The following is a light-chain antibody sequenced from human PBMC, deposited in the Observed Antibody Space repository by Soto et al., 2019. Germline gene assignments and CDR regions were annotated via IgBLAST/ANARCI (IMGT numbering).Light chain of an antibody. CDR1: QSVSSY. Sequence: EIVLTQSPATLSLSPGKRATLSCRASQSVSSYLAWYQQKPGQPPRLLIYDASNRATCIPARFSSSGSGTAFTLTISSLEHEDFAVYYCQQRSNWPPFTFGPGTKVDIK. V-gene: IGKV3-11*01. CDR3: QQRSNWPPFT. J-gene: IGKJ3*01. CDR2: DAS.